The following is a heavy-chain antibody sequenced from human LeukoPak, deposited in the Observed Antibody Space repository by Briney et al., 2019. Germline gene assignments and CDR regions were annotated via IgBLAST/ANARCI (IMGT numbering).Heavy chain of an antibody. CDR2: IIPIFGTA. V-gene: IGHV1-69*13. D-gene: IGHD3-3*01. J-gene: IGHJ4*02. CDR1: GGTFSSYA. CDR3: ARMGEYYDFWSGWSGYYFDY. Sequence: SVTVSCKASGGTFSSYAISWVRQAPGQGLERMGGIIPIFGTANYAQKFQGRVTITADESTSTAYMELSSLRSEDTAVYYCARMGEYYDFWSGWSGYYFDYWGQGTLVTVSS.